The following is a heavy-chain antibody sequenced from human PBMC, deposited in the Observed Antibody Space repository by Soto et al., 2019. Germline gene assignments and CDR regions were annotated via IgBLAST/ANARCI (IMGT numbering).Heavy chain of an antibody. D-gene: IGHD3-3*02. CDR2: IKPGTSDI. CDR3: ARQLSHICDS. J-gene: IGHJ4*02. CDR1: GDSFSIYW. Sequence: GXSLKIACKGSGDSFSIYWLAWLRQMPGKGLEWMGIIKPGTSDIRYSPSCRGHVTISADEAVSTAYLQWSSLKASDTAMYYCARQLSHICDSWGQGTLVTVSS. V-gene: IGHV5-51*01.